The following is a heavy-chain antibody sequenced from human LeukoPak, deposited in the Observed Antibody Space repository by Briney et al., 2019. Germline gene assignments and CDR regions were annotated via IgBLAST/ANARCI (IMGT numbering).Heavy chain of an antibody. CDR1: GFTFSDYY. Sequence: GGSLRLSCAASGFTFSDYYMSWIRQAPGKGLEWVSYISSSGSTIYYADSVEGRFTISRDNAKNSLYLQMNSLRAEDTAVYYCARKAYCGGDCYSLDYWGQGTLVTVSS. CDR2: ISSSGSTI. V-gene: IGHV3-11*04. D-gene: IGHD2-21*01. CDR3: ARKAYCGGDCYSLDY. J-gene: IGHJ4*02.